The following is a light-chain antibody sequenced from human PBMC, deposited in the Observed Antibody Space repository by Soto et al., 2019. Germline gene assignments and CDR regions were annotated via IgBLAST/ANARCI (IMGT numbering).Light chain of an antibody. CDR1: QSITSD. Sequence: EIVMTQSPATLPVSPGERASLSCRASQSITSDLAWYQQKPGQPPRLLIYGSSTRATGVPARFSGSGSGTEFTLTIDSLQSEDFAVYYCQQYDQWPPLTFGGGTKVEIK. CDR2: GSS. V-gene: IGKV3-15*01. CDR3: QQYDQWPPLT. J-gene: IGKJ4*01.